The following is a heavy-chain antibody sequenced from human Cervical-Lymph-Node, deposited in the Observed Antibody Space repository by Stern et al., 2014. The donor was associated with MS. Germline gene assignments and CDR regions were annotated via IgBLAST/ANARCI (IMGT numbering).Heavy chain of an antibody. CDR2: IDPNGGES. J-gene: IGHJ6*02. V-gene: IGHV1-2*06. D-gene: IGHD1-14*01. CDR3: ARVTRHFENRLYFGMDV. Sequence: QVQMVQSAAEVKKPGASVKVCCEASGYTFNAYYIHWVRQDPGRGLEWMGRIDPNGGESKYAQKLRGRVTMPRDASNTAYMELSRVTSDDTAVFYCARVTRHFENRLYFGMDVWGQGTTVTVSS. CDR1: GYTFNAYY.